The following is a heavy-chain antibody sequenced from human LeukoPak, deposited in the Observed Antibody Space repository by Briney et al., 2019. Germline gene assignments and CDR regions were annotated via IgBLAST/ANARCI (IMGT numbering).Heavy chain of an antibody. V-gene: IGHV4-34*01. CDR1: GGSFSGYY. CDR3: ARRYYYGSGSPEY. J-gene: IGHJ4*02. Sequence: SETLSLTCAVYGGSFSGYYWSWIRQPPGKGLEWIGNIYYDGNTRYNPSLKSQVTISVDRSKNQFYLKLSSVTAADTAVYYCARRYYYGSGSPEYWGQGSLVTVSS. D-gene: IGHD3-10*01. CDR2: IYYDGNT.